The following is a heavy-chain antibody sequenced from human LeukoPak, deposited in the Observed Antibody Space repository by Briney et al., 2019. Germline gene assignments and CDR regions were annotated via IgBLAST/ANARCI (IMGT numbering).Heavy chain of an antibody. J-gene: IGHJ6*03. Sequence: SETLSLTCAVYGGSFSGYYWSWIRQPPGKGLEWIGEINHSGSTNYNPSLKSRVTISVDTSKNQFSLKLSSVTAADTAVYYCARGIGGATTIYYSYYYSMDVWGKGTTVTVSS. CDR2: INHSGST. CDR1: GGSFSGYY. V-gene: IGHV4-34*01. D-gene: IGHD1-26*01. CDR3: ARGIGGATTIYYSYYYSMDV.